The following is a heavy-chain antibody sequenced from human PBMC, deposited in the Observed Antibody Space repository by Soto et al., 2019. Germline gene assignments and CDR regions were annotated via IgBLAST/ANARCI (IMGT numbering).Heavy chain of an antibody. Sequence: SETLSLTCTVSGGSISSSSYYWGWIRQPPGKGLEWIGSIYYSGSTYYNPSLKSRVTISVDTSKNQFSLKLSSVTAADTAVYYCARLGRDGYNYGLDYWGQGTLVTVS. CDR3: ARLGRDGYNYGLDY. J-gene: IGHJ4*02. V-gene: IGHV4-39*01. D-gene: IGHD5-12*01. CDR2: IYYSGST. CDR1: GGSISSSSYY.